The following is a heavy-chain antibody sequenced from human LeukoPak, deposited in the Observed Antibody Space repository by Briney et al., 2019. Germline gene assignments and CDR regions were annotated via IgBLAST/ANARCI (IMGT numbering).Heavy chain of an antibody. CDR1: GFTFSSYA. J-gene: IGHJ6*03. CDR2: ISGSGGST. V-gene: IGHV3-23*01. CDR3: AKDRTYYDFWSGLYYYYYYIDV. Sequence: GGSLRLSCAASGFTFSSYAMSWVRQAPGKGLEWVSAISGSGGSTYYADSVKGRFTISRDNSKNTLYLQMNSLRAEDTAVYYCAKDRTYYDFWSGLYYYYYYIDVWGKGTTVTVSS. D-gene: IGHD3-3*01.